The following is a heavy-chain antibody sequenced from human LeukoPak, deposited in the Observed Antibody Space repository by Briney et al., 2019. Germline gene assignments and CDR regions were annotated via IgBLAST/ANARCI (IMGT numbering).Heavy chain of an antibody. V-gene: IGHV1-2*02. J-gene: IGHJ5*02. CDR2: INPNSGGT. CDR3: ARVPPLLYGSGEPQFDP. Sequence: ASVKVSCKASGYTFTGYYMHWVRQAPGQGLEWMGWINPNSGGTNYAQKFQGRVTMTRDTSISTAYMELSRLRSDDTAVYYCARVPPLLYGSGEPQFDPWGQGTLVTVSS. D-gene: IGHD3-10*01. CDR1: GYTFTGYY.